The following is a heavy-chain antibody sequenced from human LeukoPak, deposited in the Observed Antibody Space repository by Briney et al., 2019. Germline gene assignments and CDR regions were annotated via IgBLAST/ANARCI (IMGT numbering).Heavy chain of an antibody. V-gene: IGHV3-21*01. D-gene: IGHD1-26*01. CDR2: ISSSSSYI. Sequence: AGGSLRLSCAASGFTFSSYTMNWVRQAPGKGLEWVSSISSSSSYISYADSVKGRFTISRDNAKNSLDLQMNSLRAEDTAVYYCARELPYSGSPFDYWGQGTLVTVSS. CDR1: GFTFSSYT. J-gene: IGHJ4*02. CDR3: ARELPYSGSPFDY.